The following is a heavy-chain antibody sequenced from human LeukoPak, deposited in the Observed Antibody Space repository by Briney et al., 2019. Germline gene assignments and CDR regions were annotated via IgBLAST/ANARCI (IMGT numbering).Heavy chain of an antibody. CDR3: ARDLGAMVPGY. D-gene: IGHD3-10*01. CDR1: GGTFSSYT. Sequence: GASVKVSCKASGGTFSSYTISWVRQATGQGLEWMGRIIPILGIANYAQKFQGRVTITADKSTSTAYMELRSLRSDDTAVYYCARDLGAMVPGYWGQGTLVTVSS. V-gene: IGHV1-69*04. J-gene: IGHJ4*02. CDR2: IIPILGIA.